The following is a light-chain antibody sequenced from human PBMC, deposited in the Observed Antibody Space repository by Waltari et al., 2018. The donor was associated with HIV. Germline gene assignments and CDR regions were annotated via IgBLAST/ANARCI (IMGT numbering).Light chain of an antibody. V-gene: IGLV3-10*01. J-gene: IGLJ7*01. CDR3: YSTDDSGNPLAV. Sequence: SYELKQPPSVSVSPGQTARITCSGAALPRKYAFWYQQKSGQAPVLVIYEYNRRPSGIPERFSGSSSGTMATLTISGAQVEDEGDYYCYSTDDSGNPLAVFGGGTQLTVL. CDR1: ALPRKY. CDR2: EYN.